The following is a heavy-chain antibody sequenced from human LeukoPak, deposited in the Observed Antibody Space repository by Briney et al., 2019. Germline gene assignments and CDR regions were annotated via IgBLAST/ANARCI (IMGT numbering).Heavy chain of an antibody. CDR3: ATYINWVAGDV. CDR2: INHEGGGI. V-gene: IGHV3-7*01. D-gene: IGHD1-1*01. CDR1: GFTFSESW. J-gene: IGHJ6*02. Sequence: GGSLRLSCAASGFTFSESWMTWVRQVPGLGLEWVAHINHEGGGIQYVDSVKGRFTISRDNAKGSVYLQMNSLRAEDTAIYHCATYINWVAGDVWGQGTTVNVSS.